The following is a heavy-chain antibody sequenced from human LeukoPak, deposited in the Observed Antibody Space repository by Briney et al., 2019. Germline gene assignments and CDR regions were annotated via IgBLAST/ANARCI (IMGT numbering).Heavy chain of an antibody. Sequence: SETLSLTCTVSGGSISSSSYYWGWIRQPPGKGLEWIGSIYYSGSTYYNPSLKSRVTISVDTSKNQFSLKLSSVTAADTAVYYCARERYSYGYLDWFDPWGQGTLVTVSS. CDR3: ARERYSYGYLDWFDP. D-gene: IGHD5-18*01. V-gene: IGHV4-39*07. J-gene: IGHJ5*02. CDR1: GGSISSSSYY. CDR2: IYYSGST.